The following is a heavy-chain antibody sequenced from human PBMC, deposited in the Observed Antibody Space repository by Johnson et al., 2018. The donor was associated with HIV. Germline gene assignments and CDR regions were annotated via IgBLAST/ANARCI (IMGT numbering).Heavy chain of an antibody. CDR2: IRSKANSYAT. D-gene: IGHD5-12*01. CDR1: GFTFSGSA. CDR3: AKDLRDGYSDYDPGSPGGGFDI. V-gene: IGHV3-73*01. J-gene: IGHJ3*02. Sequence: VQLVESGGGLVQPGGSLRLSCAASGFTFSGSAMHWVRQASGKGLEWVGRIRSKANSYATAYAASVKGRFTISRDDSKNTAYLQMNSLRAEDTAVYYCAKDLRDGYSDYDPGSPGGGFDIWGQGTMVTVSS.